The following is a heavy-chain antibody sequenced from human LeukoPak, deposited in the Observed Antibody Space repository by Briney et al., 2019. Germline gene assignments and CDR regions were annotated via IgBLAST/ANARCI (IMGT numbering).Heavy chain of an antibody. J-gene: IGHJ2*01. V-gene: IGHV4-34*01. CDR3: ARAPRGYGSSGLWYFDL. D-gene: IGHD3-22*01. CDR1: GGSFSGYY. Sequence: SETLSLTCAVYGGSFSGYYWSWIRQPPGKGLEWIGEINHSGSTNYNPSLKSRVTISVDTSKNQFSLKLSSVTAADTAVYYCARAPRGYGSSGLWYFDLWGRGTLVTVSS. CDR2: INHSGST.